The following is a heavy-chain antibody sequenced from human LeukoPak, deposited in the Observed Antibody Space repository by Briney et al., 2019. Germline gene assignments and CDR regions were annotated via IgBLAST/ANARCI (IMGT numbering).Heavy chain of an antibody. D-gene: IGHD3-16*02. J-gene: IGHJ4*02. Sequence: SSLKVSCKDSGGTFATYSYSWVRQAPAQGREWMGRIIPDLDKTNYAQKFHGRVTITEGKTSNTAYLDLRSLRSEDTAVYYCARAGQISTGAYFDYWGQGTLVTVSS. CDR3: ARAGQISTGAYFDY. CDR2: IIPDLDKT. CDR1: GGTFATYS. V-gene: IGHV1-69*08.